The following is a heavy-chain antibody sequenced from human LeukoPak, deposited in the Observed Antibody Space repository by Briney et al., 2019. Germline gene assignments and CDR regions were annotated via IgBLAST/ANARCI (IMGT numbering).Heavy chain of an antibody. CDR3: ARGASDSSGYYPY. CDR2: IYYSGST. CDR1: GGSISSGDYY. V-gene: IGHV4-30-4*01. J-gene: IGHJ4*02. Sequence: SQTLSLTCTVSGGSISSGDYYWIWIRQPPGKGLEWIGYIYYSGSTYHNPSLKSRLTISVDTSKNQFSLNLSPVTAADTAVYYCARGASDSSGYYPYWGQGTLVTVSS. D-gene: IGHD3-22*01.